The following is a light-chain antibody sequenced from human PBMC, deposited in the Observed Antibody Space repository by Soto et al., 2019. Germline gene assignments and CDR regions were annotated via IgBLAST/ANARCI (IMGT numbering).Light chain of an antibody. CDR3: SSYTSSSTRV. CDR1: SSDVGGYNY. CDR2: DVS. Sequence: QSALTQPASVSGSPGQSITISCTGTSSDVGGYNYVSWYQHHPGKAPKPMIYDVSNRPSGVSNRFSGSKSGNTASLTISGLQAEDEADYYCSSYTSSSTRVFGGGTKLTVL. V-gene: IGLV2-14*03. J-gene: IGLJ2*01.